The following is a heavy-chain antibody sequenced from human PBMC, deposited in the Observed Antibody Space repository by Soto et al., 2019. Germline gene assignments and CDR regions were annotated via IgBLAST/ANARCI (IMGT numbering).Heavy chain of an antibody. CDR3: ASGGLHGYNNGGLSYFPS. CDR1: EISSSNHA. V-gene: IGHV3-23*01. Sequence: EVHLLESGGGLVQPGGSLRLSCAASEISSSNHAMTWVRQAPGKGLEWVSGISGTDGGAYYADSVKGRFTISRDNSRSTLYLQMNSLRVEDTAVYYCASGGLHGYNNGGLSYFPSWGQGTLVTVSS. CDR2: ISGTDGGA. J-gene: IGHJ4*02. D-gene: IGHD5-18*01.